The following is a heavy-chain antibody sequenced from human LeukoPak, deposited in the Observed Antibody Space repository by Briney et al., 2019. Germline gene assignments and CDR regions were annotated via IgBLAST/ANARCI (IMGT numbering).Heavy chain of an antibody. J-gene: IGHJ6*04. CDR1: GYTFTSYY. CDR2: INPSGGST. Sequence: ASVKVSCKASGYTFTSYYMHWVRQAPGQGLEWMRIINPSGGSTSYAQKFQGRVTMTRDTSTSTVYMELSSLRSEDTAVYYCARERGDDIVVVPAAPGMDVWGKGTTVTVSS. V-gene: IGHV1-46*01. CDR3: ARERGDDIVVVPAAPGMDV. D-gene: IGHD2-2*01.